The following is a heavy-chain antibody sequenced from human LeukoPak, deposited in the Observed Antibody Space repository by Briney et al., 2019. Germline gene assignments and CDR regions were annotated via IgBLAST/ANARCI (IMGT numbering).Heavy chain of an antibody. Sequence: SETLSLTCAVYGGSFSGYYWSWIRQPPGKGLEWIGEINHSGSTNYNPSLKSRVTISVDTSKNQFSLKLSSVTAADTAVYYCARVDYVWGSYRYTSNFDYWGQRTLVTVSS. V-gene: IGHV4-34*01. CDR2: INHSGST. CDR3: ARVDYVWGSYRYTSNFDY. J-gene: IGHJ4*02. D-gene: IGHD3-16*02. CDR1: GGSFSGYY.